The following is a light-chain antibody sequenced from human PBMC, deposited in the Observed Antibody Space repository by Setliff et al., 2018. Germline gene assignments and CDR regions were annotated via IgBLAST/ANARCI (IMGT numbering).Light chain of an antibody. CDR3: LSYTSETTHAL. CDR2: EVT. Sequence: QSALTQPASVSGSPEQSITISCAGTSSDIGSYNYVSWYQQHPGKAPKLMIYEVTKRPSGVSDRFSGSKSGNTASLTISGLQAEDEADCYCLSYTSETTHALFAGGTKVTVL. J-gene: IGLJ2*01. V-gene: IGLV2-14*02. CDR1: SSDIGSYNY.